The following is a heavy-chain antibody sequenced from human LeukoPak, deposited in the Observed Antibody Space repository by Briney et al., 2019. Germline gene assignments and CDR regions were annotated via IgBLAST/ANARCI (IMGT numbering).Heavy chain of an antibody. CDR1: GFTFSSYS. D-gene: IGHD3-10*01. V-gene: IGHV3-21*01. J-gene: IGHJ4*02. CDR3: VRGYYFGSGSYFDS. Sequence: KPGGSLRLSCAASGFTFSSYSMNWVRQAPGKGLEWVSSIISGSGYIYYTDSVRGRFTISRDNDKNSLFLQMNSLRAEDTAVYFCVRGYYFGSGSYFDSWGQGTLVTVSS. CDR2: IISGSGYI.